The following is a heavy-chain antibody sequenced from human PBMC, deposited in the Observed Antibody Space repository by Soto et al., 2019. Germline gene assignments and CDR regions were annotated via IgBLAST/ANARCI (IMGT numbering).Heavy chain of an antibody. CDR3: AREDRRDGYKLDY. D-gene: IGHD5-12*01. CDR2: IYYSGST. V-gene: IGHV4-59*01. Sequence: QVQLQESGPGLVKPSETLSLTCTVSGGSISSYYWSWIRQPPGKGLEWIGYIYYSGSTNYNPSLKSRVTISVDTSKNQFSLKLSSVTAADTAVYYCAREDRRDGYKLDYWGQGTLVTVSS. CDR1: GGSISSYY. J-gene: IGHJ4*02.